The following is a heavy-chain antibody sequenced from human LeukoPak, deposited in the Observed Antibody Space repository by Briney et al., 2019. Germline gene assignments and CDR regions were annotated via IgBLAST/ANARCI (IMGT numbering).Heavy chain of an antibody. CDR2: IYTSGTT. CDR1: GGSVSSFY. V-gene: IGHV4-4*07. Sequence: SETLSLTCTVSGGSVSSFYWSWIRQPAGEGLEWIGLIYTSGTTNYNPSLKSRVTMSVDTSKNQFSLKLTSVTAADTAVYYCARSGGNSPFDYWGQGTLVTISS. J-gene: IGHJ4*02. CDR3: ARSGGNSPFDY. D-gene: IGHD4-23*01.